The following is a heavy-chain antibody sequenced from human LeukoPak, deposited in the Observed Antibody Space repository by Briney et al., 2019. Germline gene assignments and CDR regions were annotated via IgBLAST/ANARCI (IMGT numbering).Heavy chain of an antibody. CDR1: GFTFSSYG. Sequence: GGSLRLSCAASGFTFSSYGMHWVRQAPGKGLEWVAFIRYDGSNKYYADSVQGRFSISRDNSQNTLYLQMNSLRAEDTAVYYCAAPLTVIPYWGQGTLVTVSS. D-gene: IGHD4-17*01. J-gene: IGHJ4*02. CDR3: AAPLTVIPY. V-gene: IGHV3-30*02. CDR2: IRYDGSNK.